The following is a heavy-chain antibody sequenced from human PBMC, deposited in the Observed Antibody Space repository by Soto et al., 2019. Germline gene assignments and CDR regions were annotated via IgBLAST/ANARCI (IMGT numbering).Heavy chain of an antibody. CDR3: ARDPKYSSSSRFDY. CDR1: GFTFSSYW. Sequence: VQLVESGGGLVQPGGSLRLSCAASGFTFSSYWMSWVRQAPGKGLEWVANIKQDGSEKYYVDSVKGRFTISRDNAKNSLYLQMNSLRAEDTAVYYCARDPKYSSSSRFDYWGQGTLVTVSS. V-gene: IGHV3-7*05. J-gene: IGHJ4*02. CDR2: IKQDGSEK. D-gene: IGHD6-6*01.